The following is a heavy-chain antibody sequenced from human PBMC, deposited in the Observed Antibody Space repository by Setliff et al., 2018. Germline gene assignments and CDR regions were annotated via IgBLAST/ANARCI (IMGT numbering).Heavy chain of an antibody. CDR3: AKVESLADGYQIGIDY. Sequence: GGSLRLSCAASGFTFSGYYMQWVRQAPGKGLEWVAFIRYDGSNKYYADSVKGRFNISRDNSKNTLYLQMNSLRAEDTAVYYCAKVESLADGYQIGIDYWGQGTLVTVSS. J-gene: IGHJ4*02. CDR2: IRYDGSNK. V-gene: IGHV3-30*02. D-gene: IGHD5-12*01. CDR1: GFTFSGYY.